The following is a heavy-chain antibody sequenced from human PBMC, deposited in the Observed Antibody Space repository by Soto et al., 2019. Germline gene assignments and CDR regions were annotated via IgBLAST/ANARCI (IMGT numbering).Heavy chain of an antibody. CDR3: ARSRNLDV. V-gene: IGHV4-34*01. D-gene: IGHD1-1*01. J-gene: IGHJ6*02. CDR2: ASHTGGT. CDR1: GGSFSGWH. Sequence: QVQVQQWGAGLLKFSETLSLTCAVNGGSFSGWHWNWIRQPPGKGLEWIGEASHTGGTNYNPSFESRVNISVDRSRNQLSLKMTSVSAADSAVYYCARSRNLDVWGPGTMVIVSS.